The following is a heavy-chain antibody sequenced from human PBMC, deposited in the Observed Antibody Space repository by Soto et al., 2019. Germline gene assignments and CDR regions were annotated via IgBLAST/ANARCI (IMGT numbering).Heavy chain of an antibody. CDR1: GGYIRSGGYY. Sequence: SETMSVTCTVSGGYIRSGGYYWSWIRQHPGKGLEWIGYIYYSGSTYYNPSLKSRVTISVDTSKNQFSLKLSSVTAADTAVYYCARGYVISQLVRGWFDPWGQGTLVTVSS. CDR2: IYYSGST. D-gene: IGHD6-6*01. CDR3: ARGYVISQLVRGWFDP. J-gene: IGHJ5*02. V-gene: IGHV4-31*03.